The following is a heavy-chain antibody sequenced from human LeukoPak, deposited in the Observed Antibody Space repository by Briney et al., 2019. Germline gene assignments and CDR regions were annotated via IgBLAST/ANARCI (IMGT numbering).Heavy chain of an antibody. Sequence: PGGSLRLSCAASGFTFSDYYMSWIRQAPGKGLEWVSYISSSGSTIYYADSVKGRFTISRDNAKNSLYLQMNSLRAEDTAVYYCARDFPTGTAMAYFDYWGQGTLVTVSS. V-gene: IGHV3-11*01. D-gene: IGHD5-18*01. CDR3: ARDFPTGTAMAYFDY. CDR2: ISSSGSTI. J-gene: IGHJ4*02. CDR1: GFTFSDYY.